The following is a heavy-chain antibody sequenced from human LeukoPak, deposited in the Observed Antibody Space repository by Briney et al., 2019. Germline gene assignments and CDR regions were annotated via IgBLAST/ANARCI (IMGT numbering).Heavy chain of an antibody. CDR2: INPHNGGT. CDR3: ARECSSTSCLGDY. CDR1: GYTFTDYY. Sequence: GASVKVSCKASGYTFTDYYMHWVRQAPGQGLEWMGRINPHNGGTNYVQKFQGRVTMTRDTSISTVYMELSRLRSDDTAVYYCARECSSTSCLGDYWGQGTLVTVSS. J-gene: IGHJ4*02. D-gene: IGHD2-2*01. V-gene: IGHV1-2*06.